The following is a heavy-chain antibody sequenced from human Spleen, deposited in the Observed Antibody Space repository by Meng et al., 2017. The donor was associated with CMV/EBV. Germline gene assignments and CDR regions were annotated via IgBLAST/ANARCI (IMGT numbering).Heavy chain of an antibody. V-gene: IGHV1-2*02. CDR2: INPKRGVI. CDR1: GYTFTDFY. CDR3: AVGAWGY. D-gene: IGHD1-26*01. J-gene: IGHJ4*02. Sequence: ASVKVSCKASGYTFTDFYMHWVRQAPGQGLEWMGWINPKRGVINYAQKFQGRVTMTRDTSISTAYMELSRLRSDDTAVYYCAVGAWGYWGQGTLVTVSS.